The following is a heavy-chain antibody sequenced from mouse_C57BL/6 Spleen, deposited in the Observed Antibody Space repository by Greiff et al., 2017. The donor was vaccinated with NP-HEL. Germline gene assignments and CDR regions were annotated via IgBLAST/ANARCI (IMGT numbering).Heavy chain of an antibody. CDR2: ISSGSSTI. Sequence: EVHLVESGGGLVKPGGSLKLSCAASGFTFSDYGMHWVRQAPEKGLEWVAYISSGSSTIYYADTVKGRFTISRDNATNTLFLQMTSLRSEDTAMYYCARQLRLRAMDYWGQGTSVTVSS. D-gene: IGHD3-2*02. CDR1: GFTFSDYG. V-gene: IGHV5-17*01. J-gene: IGHJ4*01. CDR3: ARQLRLRAMDY.